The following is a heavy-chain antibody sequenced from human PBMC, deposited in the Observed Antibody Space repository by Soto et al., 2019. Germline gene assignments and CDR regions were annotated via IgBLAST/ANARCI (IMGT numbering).Heavy chain of an antibody. CDR1: GTRFSNYV. Sequence: QVQLVQSGAEVKTPGSSLKVSCTVSGTRFSNYVISWVRQAPGQGLEWLGRIFPIFNTTQYPQKLQGRVTITADKSTNTASLELSSLRFDDTAVYYCAREGRGKKAGYNGLVSLGYWGQGTPVTVSS. V-gene: IGHV1-69*06. J-gene: IGHJ4*02. CDR3: AREGRGKKAGYNGLVSLGY. CDR2: IFPIFNTT. D-gene: IGHD2-2*02.